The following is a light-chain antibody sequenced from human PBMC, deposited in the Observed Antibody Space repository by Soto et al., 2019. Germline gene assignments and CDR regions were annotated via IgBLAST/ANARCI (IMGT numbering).Light chain of an antibody. CDR3: QKYNSVPFT. Sequence: DIQMTQSPSSLSASVGDRVTITCRASQGISSYLAWYQQKPGKVPKLLIYAASTLHSGVPSRFRGSGSGTDFTLTISSLQPEDGATDYCQKYNSVPFTFGPGTKVHIK. J-gene: IGKJ3*01. CDR1: QGISSY. CDR2: AAS. V-gene: IGKV1-27*01.